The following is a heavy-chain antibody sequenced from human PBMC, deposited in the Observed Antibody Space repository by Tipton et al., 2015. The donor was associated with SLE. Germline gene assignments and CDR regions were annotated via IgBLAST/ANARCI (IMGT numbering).Heavy chain of an antibody. CDR3: ARDSPGYCSSTTCYMGD. V-gene: IGHV3-33*01. D-gene: IGHD2-2*02. CDR1: GFTFSSYG. J-gene: IGHJ4*02. Sequence: SLRLSCAASGFTFSSYGMHWVRQAPGKGLEWVAVIWYDGSNKYYADSVKGRFTISRDNSKNTLYLQMNSLRAEDTAVYYCARDSPGYCSSTTCYMGDWGQGTLVTVSS. CDR2: IWYDGSNK.